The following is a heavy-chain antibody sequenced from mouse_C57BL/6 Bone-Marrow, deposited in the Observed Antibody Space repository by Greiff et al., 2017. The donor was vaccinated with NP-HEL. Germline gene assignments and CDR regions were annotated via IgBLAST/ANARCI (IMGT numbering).Heavy chain of an antibody. CDR1: GFSLTSYS. V-gene: IGHV2-9-1*01. J-gene: IGHJ4*01. CDR2: IWPGGGT. Sequence: VQLQQSGPGLVAPSPCLSISCTVSGFSLTSYSISWVRQPPGKGLEWLGVIWPGGGTNYNSSLKSRLGISKDYSKSHVFFIMHSMPTHDTAGYDGARNGEGLDYWGQGTTVTVSS. CDR3: ARNGEGLDY.